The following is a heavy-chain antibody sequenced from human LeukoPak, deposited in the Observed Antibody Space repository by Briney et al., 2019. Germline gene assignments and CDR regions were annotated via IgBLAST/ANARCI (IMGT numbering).Heavy chain of an antibody. Sequence: GASVKVSCKASGFTFTSSAVQWVRQARGQRLEWIGWIVVGSGNTNYAQKFQERVTITRDMSTSTAYMELSSLRSEDTAVYYCAADPSVLYTANHAFDIWGQGTMVTVSS. D-gene: IGHD5-18*01. CDR3: AADPSVLYTANHAFDI. J-gene: IGHJ3*02. CDR2: IVVGSGNT. CDR1: GFTFTSSA. V-gene: IGHV1-58*01.